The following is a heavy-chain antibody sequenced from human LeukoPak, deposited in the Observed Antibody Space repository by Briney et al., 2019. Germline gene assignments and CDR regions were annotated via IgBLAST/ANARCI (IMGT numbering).Heavy chain of an antibody. D-gene: IGHD2-21*01. V-gene: IGHV4-39*01. CDR3: ASSRDYYTMDV. CDR2: IYSGTT. CDR1: GGSISSGSYH. Sequence: TTSETLSLTCTVSGGSISSGSYHWGWIRQPPGMGLEWIGNIYSGTTYYNPSLKSRVTISVDTSKNQFFLKLSSVTAADTAVYYCASSRDYYTMDVWGQGTTVTVSS. J-gene: IGHJ6*02.